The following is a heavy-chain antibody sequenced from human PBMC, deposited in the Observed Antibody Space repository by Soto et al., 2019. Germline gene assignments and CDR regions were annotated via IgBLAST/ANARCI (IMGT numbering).Heavy chain of an antibody. J-gene: IGHJ3*02. V-gene: IGHV4-59*08. CDR2: IYNSGST. Sequence: PGKGLEWSGYIYNSGSTVYNPYLKSRLTISLDTSKNQVSLKLSSVTAADTAVYYCTRPNQGDYAWDIWGQGTMVTVSS. CDR3: TRPNQGDYAWDI. D-gene: IGHD2-21*02.